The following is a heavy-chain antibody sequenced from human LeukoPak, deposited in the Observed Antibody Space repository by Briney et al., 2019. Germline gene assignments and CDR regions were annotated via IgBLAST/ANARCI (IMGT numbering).Heavy chain of an antibody. J-gene: IGHJ6*02. V-gene: IGHV1-46*01. Sequence: ASVKVSCKASGYTFTSYYMHWVRQAPGQGLEWMGIINPSGGSTSYAQKFQGRVTMTRDTSTSTVYMELSSLRSEDTAVYYCARAPYCSGGSCYYYYGMDVWGQGTTVTVSS. D-gene: IGHD2-15*01. CDR1: GYTFTSYY. CDR2: INPSGGST. CDR3: ARAPYCSGGSCYYYYGMDV.